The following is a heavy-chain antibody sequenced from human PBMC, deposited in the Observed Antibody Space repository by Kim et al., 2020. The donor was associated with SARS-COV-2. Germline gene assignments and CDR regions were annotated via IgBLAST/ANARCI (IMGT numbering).Heavy chain of an antibody. Sequence: GGSLRLSCAASGFTFSSYGMHWVRQAPGKGLEWVAVISYDGSNKYYADSVKGRFTISRDNSKNTLYLQMNSLRAEDTAVYYCARIHGAGSGSPATHDYWGQGTLVTVSS. CDR3: ARIHGAGSGSPATHDY. CDR2: ISYDGSNK. D-gene: IGHD3-10*01. J-gene: IGHJ4*02. CDR1: GFTFSSYG. V-gene: IGHV3-33*05.